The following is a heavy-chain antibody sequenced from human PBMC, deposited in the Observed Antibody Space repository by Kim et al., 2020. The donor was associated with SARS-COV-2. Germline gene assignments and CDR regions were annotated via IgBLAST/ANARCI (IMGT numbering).Heavy chain of an antibody. CDR2: INHSGST. V-gene: IGHV4-34*01. CDR1: GGSFSGYY. J-gene: IGHJ4*02. D-gene: IGHD1-1*01. CDR3: ARERHLDY. Sequence: SETLSLTCAVYGGSFSGYYWSWIRQPPGKGLEWIGEINHSGSTNYNPSLKSRVTISVDTSKNQFSLKLSSVTAADTAVYYCARERHLDYWGQGTLVTVSS.